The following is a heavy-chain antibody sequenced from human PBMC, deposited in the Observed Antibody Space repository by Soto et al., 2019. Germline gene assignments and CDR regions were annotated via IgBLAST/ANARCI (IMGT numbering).Heavy chain of an antibody. V-gene: IGHV3-30*18. CDR1: GFTFSSYG. D-gene: IGHD6-13*01. CDR2: ISYDGSNE. J-gene: IGHJ4*02. CDR3: GKVRWAKQQLAYFDY. Sequence: QVQLVESGGGVVQPGRSLRLSCAASGFTFSSYGMHWVRQAPGKGLEWVALISYDGSNEYYVDSVKGRFTISRDNSKNTLYLQMNSLRPEDTAVYYCGKVRWAKQQLAYFDYWGQGTLVPVSS.